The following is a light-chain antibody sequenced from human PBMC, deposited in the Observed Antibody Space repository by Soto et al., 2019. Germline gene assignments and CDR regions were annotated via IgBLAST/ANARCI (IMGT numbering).Light chain of an antibody. CDR3: QQANSFPHT. CDR2: ATS. V-gene: IGKV1-12*01. J-gene: IGKJ4*01. CDR1: QDLSRW. Sequence: DIQMTQSPSSVSAPVGDRVIITCRASQDLSRWLACYQQKAGKAPQLLIYATSTLQSGVPSRFSGSGSGTEFTLTISSLQPEDFATYYCQQANSFPHTLGGGTRVEIK.